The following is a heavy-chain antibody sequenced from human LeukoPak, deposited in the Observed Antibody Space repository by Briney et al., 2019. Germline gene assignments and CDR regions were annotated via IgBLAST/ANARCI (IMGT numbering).Heavy chain of an antibody. V-gene: IGHV5-51*01. D-gene: IGHD3-10*01. CDR2: IYPGDSDT. J-gene: IGHJ3*02. Sequence: GESLKISCKGSGYSFTSYWIGWVRQMPGKGLEWMGIIYPGDSDTRYSPSFQGQVTISADKSIGTACLQWSSLKASDTAMYFCARTFSFLGWAFDIWGQGTMVTVSS. CDR3: ARTFSFLGWAFDI. CDR1: GYSFTSYW.